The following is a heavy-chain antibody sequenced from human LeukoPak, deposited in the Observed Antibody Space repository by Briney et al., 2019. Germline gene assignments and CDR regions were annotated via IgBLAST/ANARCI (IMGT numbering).Heavy chain of an antibody. D-gene: IGHD3-16*01. Sequence: SETLSLTCTVSGGSISSYYWSWIRQPAGKGLEWIGRFYTSGSTNYNPSLKSRVTMSVDTSKNQFSLKLSSVTAADAAVYYCARVGGTLISFDYWGQGTLVTVSS. CDR2: FYTSGST. CDR1: GGSISSYY. J-gene: IGHJ4*02. CDR3: ARVGGTLISFDY. V-gene: IGHV4-4*07.